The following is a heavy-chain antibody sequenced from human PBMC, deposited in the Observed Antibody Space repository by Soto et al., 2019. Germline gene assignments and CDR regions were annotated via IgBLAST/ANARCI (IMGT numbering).Heavy chain of an antibody. CDR1: GFTFSNAW. CDR2: IKSKTDGGTT. Sequence: GGSLRLSCAASGFTFSNAWMNWVRQAPGKGLERVGRIKSKTDGGTTDYAAPVKGRFTISRDDSKNTLYLQMNSLKTEDTAVYYCTTENWNYYYYGMDVWGQGTTVTVSS. V-gene: IGHV3-15*07. CDR3: TTENWNYYYYGMDV. J-gene: IGHJ6*02. D-gene: IGHD1-1*01.